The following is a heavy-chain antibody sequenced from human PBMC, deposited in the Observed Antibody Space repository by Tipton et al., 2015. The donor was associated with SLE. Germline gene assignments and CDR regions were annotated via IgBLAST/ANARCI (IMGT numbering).Heavy chain of an antibody. CDR3: ARSSCSSTSCYLDAFDI. CDR1: GGSISNYY. V-gene: IGHV4-59*08. D-gene: IGHD2-2*01. J-gene: IGHJ3*02. CDR2: IYYSGST. Sequence: TLSLTCTVSGGSISNYYWSWIRQPPGKGLAWIGYIYYSGSTNYNPSLKSRVTISVDTSKNQFSLKLNSVTAADTAVYYCARSSCSSTSCYLDAFDIWGQGTMVTVSS.